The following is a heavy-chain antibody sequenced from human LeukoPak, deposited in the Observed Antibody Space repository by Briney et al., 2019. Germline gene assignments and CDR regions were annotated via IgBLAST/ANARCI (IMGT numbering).Heavy chain of an antibody. CDR3: AKDAPSSYDFWSGYYPCY. CDR2: ISGSGGST. J-gene: IGHJ4*02. Sequence: GGSLRLSCAAYGFTFSSYAMSLVRQAPGKGLEWVSAISGSGGSTYYADSVKGRFTISRDNSKNTLYLQMNSLRAEDTAVYYCAKDAPSSYDFWSGYYPCYWGQGTLVTVSS. CDR1: GFTFSSYA. V-gene: IGHV3-23*01. D-gene: IGHD3-3*01.